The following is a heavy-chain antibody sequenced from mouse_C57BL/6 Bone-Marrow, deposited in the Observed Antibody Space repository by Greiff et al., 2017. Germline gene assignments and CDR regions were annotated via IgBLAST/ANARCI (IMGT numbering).Heavy chain of an antibody. J-gene: IGHJ3*01. V-gene: IGHV5-6*01. Sequence: EVQLVESGGGLVQPGGSLKLSCAASGFTFSSYGMSWVRQTPDKRLEWVATISSGGSYTSYPDSVKGRFTISRDNAKNTLYLQMSSLKPEDTAMYYCASPGFAWFAYWGQGTLVTVSA. CDR3: ASPGFAWFAY. CDR2: ISSGGSYT. CDR1: GFTFSSYG.